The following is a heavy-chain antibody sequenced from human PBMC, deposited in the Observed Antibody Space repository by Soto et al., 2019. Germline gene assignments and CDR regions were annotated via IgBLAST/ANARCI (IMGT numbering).Heavy chain of an antibody. D-gene: IGHD6-6*01. CDR2: INHSGST. CDR3: ARAASSSHSISLSWVDV. CDR1: GGSFSGYY. V-gene: IGHV4-34*01. J-gene: IGHJ6*02. Sequence: PSETLSLTCAVYGGSFSGYYWSWIRQPPGKGLEWIGEINHSGSTNYNPSLKSRVTISVDTSKNQFSLKLSSVTAADTAVYYCARAASSSHSISLSWVDVWGQGTTVTVSS.